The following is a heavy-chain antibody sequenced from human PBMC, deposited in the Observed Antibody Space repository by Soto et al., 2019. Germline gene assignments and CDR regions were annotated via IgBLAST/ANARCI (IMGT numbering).Heavy chain of an antibody. CDR2: INPNSGGT. V-gene: IGHV1-2*04. CDR1: GYTFTSYG. Sequence: ASVKVSCKASGYTFTSYGISWVRQAPGQGLEWMGWINPNSGGTNYAQKFQGWVTMTRDTSISTAYMELSRLRSDDTAVYYCARNSGYSSGWYYMDVWGKGTTVTVSS. D-gene: IGHD6-19*01. J-gene: IGHJ6*03. CDR3: ARNSGYSSGWYYMDV.